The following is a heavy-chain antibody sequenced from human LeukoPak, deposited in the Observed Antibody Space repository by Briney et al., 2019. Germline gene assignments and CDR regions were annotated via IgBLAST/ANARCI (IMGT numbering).Heavy chain of an antibody. CDR1: GYTFTSYG. V-gene: IGHV1-18*01. J-gene: IGHJ4*02. Sequence: ASVKVSCKASGYTFTSYGISWVRQAPGQGLEWMGWISAYNGNTNYAQKLQGRVTMTTDTSTSTAYMELRSLRSDDTAVYYCARDGPDYYDSSGYRIWGQGTLATVSS. D-gene: IGHD3-22*01. CDR3: ARDGPDYYDSSGYRI. CDR2: ISAYNGNT.